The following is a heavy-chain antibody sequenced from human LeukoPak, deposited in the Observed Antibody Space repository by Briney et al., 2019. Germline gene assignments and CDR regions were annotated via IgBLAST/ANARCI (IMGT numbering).Heavy chain of an antibody. CDR3: ARVLTGPSGYYSDY. D-gene: IGHD3-22*01. J-gene: IGHJ4*02. CDR2: ISSSSNYK. Sequence: GGSLRVSCTASGFTFSSYNINWVRQAPGKGLEWVSFISSSSNYKYYADSVKGRFTISRDNAKNSLYLQMNSLRAEDTAVYYCARVLTGPSGYYSDYWGQGTLVTVSS. V-gene: IGHV3-21*01. CDR1: GFTFSSYN.